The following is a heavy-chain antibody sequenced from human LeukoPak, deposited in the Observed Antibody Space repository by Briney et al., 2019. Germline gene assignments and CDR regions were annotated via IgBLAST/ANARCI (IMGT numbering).Heavy chain of an antibody. CDR2: ISSSSSTI. Sequence: GRSLRLSCAASGFTFSSYAMHWVRQAPGKGLEWVSYISSSSSTIYYADSVKGRFTISRDNAKNSLYLQMNSLRAEDTAVYYCARGEATSWGQGTLVTVSS. CDR3: ARGEATS. CDR1: GFTFSSYA. J-gene: IGHJ5*02. V-gene: IGHV3-48*04.